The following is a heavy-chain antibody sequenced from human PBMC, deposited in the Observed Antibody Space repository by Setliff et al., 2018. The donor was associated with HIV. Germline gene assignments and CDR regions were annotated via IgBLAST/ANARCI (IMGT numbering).Heavy chain of an antibody. V-gene: IGHV1-69*13. D-gene: IGHD3-22*01. CDR1: GGTFSSYA. J-gene: IGHJ4*02. CDR2: LIPVFGTT. CDR3: ARGGVYYYDSSGWSMDY. Sequence: ASVKVSCKASGGTFSSYAISWVRQAPGQGLDWMGGLIPVFGTTNYAQKFQGRVTITADESTSTAYMEPSSLRSEDTAVYYCARGGVYYYDSSGWSMDYWGQGTLVTVSS.